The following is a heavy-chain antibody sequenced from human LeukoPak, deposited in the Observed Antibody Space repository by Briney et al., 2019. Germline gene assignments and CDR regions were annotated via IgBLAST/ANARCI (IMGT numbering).Heavy chain of an antibody. D-gene: IGHD3-10*01. J-gene: IGHJ4*02. Sequence: PSETLSLTCTVSGGSISSYYWSWIRQPPGKGLEWIGYIYYSGSTNYNPSLKSRVTISVDTSKNQLSLKLSSVTAADTAVYYCARHLPGPYGSGSYSSGFDYWGQGTLVTVSS. V-gene: IGHV4-59*08. CDR3: ARHLPGPYGSGSYSSGFDY. CDR2: IYYSGST. CDR1: GGSISSYY.